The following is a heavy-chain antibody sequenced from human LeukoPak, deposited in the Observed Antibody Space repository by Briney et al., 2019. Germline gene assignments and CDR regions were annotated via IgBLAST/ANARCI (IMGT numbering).Heavy chain of an antibody. CDR1: GGSTSSDY. CDR3: ARLKLGAYFDL. CDR2: VYNSGDT. J-gene: IGHJ2*01. Sequence: SETLSLTCTVSGGSTSSDYWSWIRQSPGKGLEWVGSVYNSGDTGKNPSLKSRVTILLDTSKNQCSLKLTSVSAADTAVYYCARLKLGAYFDLWGRGTLVTVSS. D-gene: IGHD3-16*01. V-gene: IGHV4-59*08.